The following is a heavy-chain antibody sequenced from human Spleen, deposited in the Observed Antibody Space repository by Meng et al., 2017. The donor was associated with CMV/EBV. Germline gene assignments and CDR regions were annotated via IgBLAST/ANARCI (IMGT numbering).Heavy chain of an antibody. CDR3: AQGGRVASTIDY. Sequence: GESLKISCKGSGFTFSDYAMSWVRQAPGKGLEWVGFIRSKDYGGAIEYAASVKGRFTISRDNSKNTLYLQMSNLRAEDAAVYYCAQGGRVASTIDYWGQGTQVTVSS. CDR2: IRSKDYGGAI. D-gene: IGHD3-3*01. CDR1: GFTFSDYA. V-gene: IGHV3-49*04. J-gene: IGHJ4*02.